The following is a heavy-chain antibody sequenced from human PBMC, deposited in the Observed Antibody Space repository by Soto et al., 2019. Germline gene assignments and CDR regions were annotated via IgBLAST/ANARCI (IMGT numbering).Heavy chain of an antibody. CDR1: GYTLTNHY. Sequence: ASVKVSRKASGYTLTNHYMHLVRQAPGQRLEWMGIINPSGGSTSYAQKFQGRVTMTRDTSTSTVYMELSSLRSEDTAVYYCARDPTSCSGGSCYSTNNAFDIWGQGTMVTVSS. CDR2: INPSGGST. V-gene: IGHV1-46*01. D-gene: IGHD2-15*01. CDR3: ARDPTSCSGGSCYSTNNAFDI. J-gene: IGHJ3*02.